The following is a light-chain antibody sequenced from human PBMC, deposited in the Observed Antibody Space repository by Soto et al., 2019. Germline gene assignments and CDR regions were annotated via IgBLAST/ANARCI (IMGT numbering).Light chain of an antibody. V-gene: IGKV1-39*01. J-gene: IGKJ2*01. CDR2: HAS. CDR3: QQSHSTPPDT. CDR1: QAISSL. Sequence: DIHMTQFPSSLSASVGEKVTITCRASQAISSLLNWYQQKPGEAPRLLIHHASSLQSGVPSRFSGSGSGTDFTLTISNLQPEDSATYYCQQSHSTPPDTFGQGTKLEIK.